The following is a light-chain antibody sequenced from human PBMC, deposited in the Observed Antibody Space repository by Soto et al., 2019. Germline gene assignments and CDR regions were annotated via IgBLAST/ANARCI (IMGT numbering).Light chain of an antibody. Sequence: IVLTQSPGTLSLSPGERATLSCRASQSVSSSYLAWYQQKPGQAPRLLIYGASSRATGIPDRFSGSGSGTDFTLTISSLEPEDFAVYYCQQYARSITFGQGTRLDIK. CDR3: QQYARSIT. CDR2: GAS. CDR1: QSVSSSY. J-gene: IGKJ5*01. V-gene: IGKV3-20*01.